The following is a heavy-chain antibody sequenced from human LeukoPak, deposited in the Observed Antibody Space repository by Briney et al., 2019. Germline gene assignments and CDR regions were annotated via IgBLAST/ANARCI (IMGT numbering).Heavy chain of an antibody. Sequence: GNSLRLSCAASGFTFSSYAMHWVRQAPGKGLEWVAVISYDGSNKYYADSVKGRFTISRDNSKNTLYLQMNSLRAEDTAVYYCARDHDDSSGYYAYWGQGTLVTVSS. CDR1: GFTFSSYA. D-gene: IGHD3-22*01. CDR3: ARDHDDSSGYYAY. J-gene: IGHJ4*02. V-gene: IGHV3-30-3*01. CDR2: ISYDGSNK.